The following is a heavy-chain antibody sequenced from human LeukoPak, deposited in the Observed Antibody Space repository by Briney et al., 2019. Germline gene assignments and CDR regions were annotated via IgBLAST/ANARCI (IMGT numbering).Heavy chain of an antibody. CDR2: IYYRGST. J-gene: IGHJ4*02. D-gene: IGHD6-13*01. CDR3: ARLALYSSSWYYFDY. V-gene: IGHV4-39*01. CDR1: GGSISSSGYY. Sequence: SETLSLTCAVSGGSISSSGYYWGWVRQPPGKGLEWVGSIYYRGSTFYNPSLKSRVPISVDTSKNQFSLKLCSVTAADTAVYYCARLALYSSSWYYFDYWGQGTLVTVSS.